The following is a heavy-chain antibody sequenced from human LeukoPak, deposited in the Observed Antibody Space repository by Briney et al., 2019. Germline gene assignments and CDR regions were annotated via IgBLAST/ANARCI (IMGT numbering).Heavy chain of an antibody. CDR3: ARGTVQLWLPIDY. CDR2: ISSSSSYI. V-gene: IGHV3-21*01. D-gene: IGHD5-18*01. J-gene: IGHJ4*02. CDR1: GFTFSSYS. Sequence: GGSLRLSCAASGFTFSSYSMNWVRQAPGKELEWVSSISSSSSYIYYAASVKGRFTISRDNAKNSLYLQMNSLRAEDTAVYYCARGTVQLWLPIDYWGQGTLVTVSS.